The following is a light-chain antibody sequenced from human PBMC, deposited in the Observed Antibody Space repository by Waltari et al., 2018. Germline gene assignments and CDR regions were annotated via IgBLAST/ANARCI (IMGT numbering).Light chain of an antibody. CDR2: TTN. CDR3: AVWDDSLNGVV. J-gene: IGLJ2*01. CDR1: SSNIGSNT. Sequence: QSVLTQPPSASATPGQRVTISCSGSSSNIGSNTVTWYHQLPGTAPTLLIYTTNQRPSGVPGRFSGSKSGTAASLAISGLQSEDEADYYCAVWDDSLNGVVFGGGTKLTVL. V-gene: IGLV1-44*01.